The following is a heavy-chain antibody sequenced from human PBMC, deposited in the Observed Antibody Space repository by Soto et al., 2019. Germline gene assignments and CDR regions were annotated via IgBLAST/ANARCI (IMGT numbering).Heavy chain of an antibody. D-gene: IGHD6-13*01. CDR3: AKAGGAAGTVDYFDY. J-gene: IGHJ4*02. Sequence: GGSLRLSCAASGFTFSSYGMHWVRQAPGKGLEWVAVISYDGSKKYYADSVKGRFTISRDKSKNTLYLQMNSLRAEDTAVYYCAKAGGAAGTVDYFDYWGQGTLVTVSS. V-gene: IGHV3-30*18. CDR2: ISYDGSKK. CDR1: GFTFSSYG.